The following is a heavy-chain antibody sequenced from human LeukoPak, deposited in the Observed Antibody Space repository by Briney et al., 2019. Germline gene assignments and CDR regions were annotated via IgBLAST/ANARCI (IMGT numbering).Heavy chain of an antibody. CDR2: INSDGSIT. V-gene: IGHV3-74*01. CDR3: AKGGGLFVGYFDY. D-gene: IGHD3-16*02. J-gene: IGHJ4*02. Sequence: GGSLRLSCAASGFTFSRYWMDWVRQAPGKGLVWVSRINSDGSITDYAGSVKGRFTISRDNAKDTLYLQMGSLGVEDTAIYYCAKGGGLFVGYFDYWGQGTLVTVSS. CDR1: GFTFSRYW.